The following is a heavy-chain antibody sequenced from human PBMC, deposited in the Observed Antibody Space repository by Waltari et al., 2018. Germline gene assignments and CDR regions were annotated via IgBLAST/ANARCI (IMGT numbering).Heavy chain of an antibody. Sequence: QVQLQQWGAGLLKPSETLSLTCAVYGGSFSGYYWSWMRQPPGKGREGIGEINHSGSTNYNPSLKSLVTISVDTSKNQFSLKLSSVTAADTAVYYCARLWDSSGYYYDAFDIWGQGTMVTVSS. J-gene: IGHJ3*02. CDR1: GGSFSGYY. CDR2: INHSGST. D-gene: IGHD3-22*01. CDR3: ARLWDSSGYYYDAFDI. V-gene: IGHV4-34*01.